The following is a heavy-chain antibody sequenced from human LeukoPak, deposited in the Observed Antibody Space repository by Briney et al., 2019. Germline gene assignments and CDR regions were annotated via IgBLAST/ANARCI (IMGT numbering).Heavy chain of an antibody. D-gene: IGHD2/OR15-2a*01. CDR2: ISYDGSNK. CDR3: ATSGLSRFGF. CDR1: GFTFSSYA. Sequence: QPGRSPRLSCAASGFTFSSYAMHWVRQAPGKGLEWVAVISYDGSNKYYADSVKGRFTISRDNSKNTLYLQMNNLRAEDTAVYYCATSGLSRFGFWGQGTLVTVSS. V-gene: IGHV3-30*04. J-gene: IGHJ4*02.